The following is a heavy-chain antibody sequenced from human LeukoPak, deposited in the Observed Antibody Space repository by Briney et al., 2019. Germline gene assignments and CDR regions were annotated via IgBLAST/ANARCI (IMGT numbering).Heavy chain of an antibody. D-gene: IGHD3-10*01. CDR1: GYTFTGYY. CDR3: ARSSTRITMVRGAPPGLVY. J-gene: IGHJ4*02. CDR2: INPNSGGT. V-gene: IGHV1-2*02. Sequence: ASVKVSCKASGYTFTGYYMHWVRQAPGQGLEWMGWINPNSGGTNYAQKFQGRVTMTRDTSISTAYMELSRPRSDDTAVYYCARSSTRITMVRGAPPGLVYWGQGTLVTASS.